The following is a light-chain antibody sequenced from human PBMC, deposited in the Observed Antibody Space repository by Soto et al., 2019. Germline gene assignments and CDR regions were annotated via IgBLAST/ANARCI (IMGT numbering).Light chain of an antibody. CDR3: QQYGSSGT. V-gene: IGKV3-20*01. CDR1: QSISSSY. CDR2: GAS. J-gene: IGKJ1*01. Sequence: EIVLTQSPGTLSLSPGERATLSCRASQSISSSYLAWYQQTPNQAPRLLISGASYRATGIPDMFSGSGSGTDFTLTISRLEPEDFAVYYCQQYGSSGTFGQGTKVDIK.